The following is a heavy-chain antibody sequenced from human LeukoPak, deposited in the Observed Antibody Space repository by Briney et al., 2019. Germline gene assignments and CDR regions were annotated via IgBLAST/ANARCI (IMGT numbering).Heavy chain of an antibody. J-gene: IGHJ6*03. D-gene: IGHD1-14*01. CDR1: GFTFSSYS. Sequence: TGGSLRLSCAASGFTFSSYSMNWVRQAPGKGLEWVSSISSSSSYIYYADSVKGRFTIYRDNAKNSLYLQMNSLRAEDTAVYYCARDRITVGFPTRMDVWGKGTTVTVSS. CDR2: ISSSSSYI. CDR3: ARDRITVGFPTRMDV. V-gene: IGHV3-21*01.